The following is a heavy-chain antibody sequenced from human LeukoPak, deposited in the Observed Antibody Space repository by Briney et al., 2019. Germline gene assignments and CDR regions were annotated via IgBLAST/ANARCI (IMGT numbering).Heavy chain of an antibody. J-gene: IGHJ4*02. D-gene: IGHD3-22*01. CDR3: ASSSTYYYDSSGYYLFDY. V-gene: IGHV4-4*07. Sequence: SETLSLTCTVSGGSISSYYWSWIRQPAGKGLEWIGRIYTSGSTNYNPSLKSRVTMSVDMSKNQFSLKLSSVTAADTAVYYCASSSTYYYDSSGYYLFDYWGQGTLVTVSS. CDR2: IYTSGST. CDR1: GGSISSYY.